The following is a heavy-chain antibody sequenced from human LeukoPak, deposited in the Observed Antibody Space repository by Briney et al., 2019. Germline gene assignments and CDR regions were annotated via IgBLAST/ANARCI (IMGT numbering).Heavy chain of an antibody. CDR3: ATDSERGLLWFGELRNLDY. J-gene: IGHJ4*02. CDR1: GYTLTELS. D-gene: IGHD3-10*01. CDR2: FDPEDGET. Sequence: GASVKVSCKVSGYTLTELSMHWVRQAPGKGLEWMGGFDPEDGETIYAQKFQGRVTMTEDTSTDTAHMELSSLRSEDTAVYYCATDSERGLLWFGELRNLDYWGQGTLVTVSS. V-gene: IGHV1-24*01.